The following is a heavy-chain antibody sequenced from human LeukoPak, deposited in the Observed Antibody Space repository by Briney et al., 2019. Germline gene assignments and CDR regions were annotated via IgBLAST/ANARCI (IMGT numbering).Heavy chain of an antibody. CDR2: IYHSGST. D-gene: IGHD5-24*01. CDR1: GGSVSSYY. V-gene: IGHV4-38-2*02. CDR3: ARDREMATITFWFDP. Sequence: PSETLSLTCTVSGGSVSSYYWGWIRQPPGKGLEWIGSIYHSGSTYYNPSLKSRVTISVDTSKNQFSLKLSSVTAADTAVYYCARDREMATITFWFDPWGQGTLVTVSS. J-gene: IGHJ5*02.